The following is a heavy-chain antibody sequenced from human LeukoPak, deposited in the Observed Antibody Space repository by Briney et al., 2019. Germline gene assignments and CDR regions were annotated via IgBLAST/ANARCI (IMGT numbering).Heavy chain of an antibody. D-gene: IGHD5-18*01. J-gene: IGHJ4*02. V-gene: IGHV4-39*01. CDR1: GDSINTKNYY. CDR2: IYYSGNT. CDR3: ARHSYGTFDY. Sequence: PSETLSLTCTVSGDSINTKNYYWGGIRQPPGKGLEWIGSIYYSGNTYYNPSLKSRVTLSIDTSKNQFSLRLSSVTAADTAVYHCARHSYGTFDYWGQGTLVTVSS.